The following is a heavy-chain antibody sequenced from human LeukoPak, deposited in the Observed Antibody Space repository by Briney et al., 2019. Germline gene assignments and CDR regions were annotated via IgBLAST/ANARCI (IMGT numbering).Heavy chain of an antibody. Sequence: GGSLRLPCAASGFTFSNYAMTWVRQTSGKGLEWVSGISGGGSSTYYADSVKGRFTISRDNSKNTLYLQMNSLRGEDTALYYCAKVHYDISTAGDSWGQGTLVTVSS. CDR2: ISGGGSST. CDR1: GFTFSNYA. D-gene: IGHD3-9*01. V-gene: IGHV3-23*01. J-gene: IGHJ4*02. CDR3: AKVHYDISTAGDS.